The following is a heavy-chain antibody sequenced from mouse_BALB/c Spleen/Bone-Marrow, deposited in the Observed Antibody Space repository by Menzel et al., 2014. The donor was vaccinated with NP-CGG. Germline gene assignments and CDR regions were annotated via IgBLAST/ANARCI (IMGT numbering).Heavy chain of an antibody. CDR3: TTSYERFYAMAH. D-gene: IGHD1-1*01. V-gene: IGHV1-5*01. CDR1: GYRFTSYW. CDR2: IYPGNSDT. J-gene: IGHJ4*01. Sequence: EVQLQQSGTVLARPGASGKMTCKASGYRFTSYWMHWVKQRPGQGLEWIGAIYPGNSDTSYNQKFKGKAKLTAVTSTSTAYMELSSLTNEDSAVYFSTTSYERFYAMAHRGPGPSVPVSS.